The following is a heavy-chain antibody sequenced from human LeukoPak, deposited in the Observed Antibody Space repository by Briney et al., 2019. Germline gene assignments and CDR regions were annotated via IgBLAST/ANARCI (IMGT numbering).Heavy chain of an antibody. J-gene: IGHJ4*02. CDR3: ARGGYSSSSGFDY. CDR1: GGSISSGDYS. Sequence: SETLSLTCTVSGGSISSGDYSWSWIRQPPGKGLEWIGYIYYSGSTYYNPSLKSRVTISVDTSKNQFSLKPSSVTAADTAVYYCARGGYSSSSGFDYWGQGTLVTVSS. D-gene: IGHD6-6*01. V-gene: IGHV4-30-4*01. CDR2: IYYSGST.